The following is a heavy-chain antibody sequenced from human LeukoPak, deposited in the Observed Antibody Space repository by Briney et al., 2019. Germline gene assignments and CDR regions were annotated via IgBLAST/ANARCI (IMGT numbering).Heavy chain of an antibody. CDR3: ARCYYDSSGYFPDYFDY. CDR1: GGSITNYF. J-gene: IGHJ4*02. CDR2: IYYSGST. V-gene: IGHV4-59*01. D-gene: IGHD3-22*01. Sequence: PSETLSLTCTVSGGSITNYFWSWIRQPPGKGLEWIGYIYYSGSTNYNPSLKSRVTISVDTSKNQFSLKLNSVTAADTAVYYCARCYYDSSGYFPDYFDYWGQGTLVTVSS.